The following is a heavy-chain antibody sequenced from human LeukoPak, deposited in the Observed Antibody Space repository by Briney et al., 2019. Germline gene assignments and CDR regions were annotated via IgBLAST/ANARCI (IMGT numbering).Heavy chain of an antibody. CDR3: ARGERLAAAGNDAFDI. CDR2: ISSSGSSI. J-gene: IGHJ3*02. CDR1: GFTFSDYY. D-gene: IGHD6-13*01. Sequence: GGSLRLSCAVSGFTFSDYYMSWFRQAPGKGLEWVSYISSSGSSIYYADSVKGRFTISRDNAKNSLYLQMNSLRAEDTAVYSCARGERLAAAGNDAFDIWGQGTMVTVSS. V-gene: IGHV3-11*01.